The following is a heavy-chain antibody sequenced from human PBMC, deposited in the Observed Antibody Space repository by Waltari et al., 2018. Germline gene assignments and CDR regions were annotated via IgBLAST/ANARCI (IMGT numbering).Heavy chain of an antibody. V-gene: IGHV4-30-4*08. J-gene: IGHJ4*02. Sequence: QVQLQESGPGLVKPSQTLSLTCTVSGGSISSGDYYWSWIRQPPGKGLEWIGYIYYSGSTYYNPSLKSRVTISVDTSKNQFSLKLSSVTAADTAVYYCAVGSLLWFREVRITFPNYWGQGTLVTVSS. CDR3: AVGSLLWFREVRITFPNY. CDR1: GGSISSGDYY. D-gene: IGHD3-10*01. CDR2: IYYSGST.